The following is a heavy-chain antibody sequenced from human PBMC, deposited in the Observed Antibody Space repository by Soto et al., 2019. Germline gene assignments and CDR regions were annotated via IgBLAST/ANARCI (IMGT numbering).Heavy chain of an antibody. D-gene: IGHD6-13*01. J-gene: IGHJ4*02. Sequence: TAAKVSCKECGYRITGYGRSWVRQEPDQGLEWMGWISAYNGNTNDAQKIQGRVTMTTDTSTSTAYMELRSLRSDDTAVYYCARDSSIWYVFSLAVSREALDFWGKGSLVTVFS. CDR2: ISAYNGNT. CDR1: GYRITGYG. CDR3: ARDSSIWYVFSLAVSREALDF. V-gene: IGHV1-18*01.